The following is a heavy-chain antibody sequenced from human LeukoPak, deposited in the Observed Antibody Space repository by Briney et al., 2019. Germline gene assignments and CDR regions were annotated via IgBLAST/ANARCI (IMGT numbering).Heavy chain of an antibody. CDR2: ISWNSGSI. CDR1: GFTFDDYA. V-gene: IGHV3-9*01. Sequence: GGSLRLSCAASGFTFDDYAMHWVRQAPGKGLEWVSGISWNSGSIGYADSVKGRFTISRDNAKNSLYLQMNSLRAEDTAVYYCARGVVVVAATFDYWGQGTLVTVSS. J-gene: IGHJ4*02. D-gene: IGHD2-15*01. CDR3: ARGVVVVAATFDY.